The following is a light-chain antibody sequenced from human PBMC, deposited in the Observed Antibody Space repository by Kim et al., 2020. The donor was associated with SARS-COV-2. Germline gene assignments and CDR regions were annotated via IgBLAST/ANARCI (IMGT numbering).Light chain of an antibody. V-gene: IGKV6-21*02. CDR3: HQSSSLPDT. CDR2: YAN. CDR1: QSVGSS. J-gene: IGKJ2*01. Sequence: SGTQKEKATITGRASQSVGSSIHWYQQKPDQSPKLLIKYANQSISGVPSRFSGSGSGTDFTLTINGLEAEDAATYYCHQSSSLPDTFGQGTKLEI.